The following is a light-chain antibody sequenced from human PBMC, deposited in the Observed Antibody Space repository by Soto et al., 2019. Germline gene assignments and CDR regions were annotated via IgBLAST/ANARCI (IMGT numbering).Light chain of an antibody. CDR1: QSFSSY. V-gene: IGKV3-11*01. CDR2: DAS. CDR3: QQRRNWRGT. J-gene: IGKJ2*01. Sequence: EIVLTQSPATLSLSPGERATLSCRASQSFSSYFAWYQQKPGQAPRLLIYDASNRATGIPARFSGSGAGTDFTLTISSLEPEDFAVYYCQQRRNWRGTFGQGTNLQIK.